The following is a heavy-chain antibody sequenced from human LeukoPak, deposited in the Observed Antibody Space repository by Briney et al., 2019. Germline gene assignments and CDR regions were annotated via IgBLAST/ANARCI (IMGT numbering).Heavy chain of an antibody. J-gene: IGHJ5*02. CDR2: IYYSGNT. CDR3: ARDSSGYYHWFDP. D-gene: IGHD3-22*01. Sequence: SETLSLTCTVSGVSISSSNSYWGWIRQPPGKGLEWIGSIYYSGNTYYNASLKSQVSISIDTSKNQFSLRLTSVTAADTAVYYCARDSSGYYHWFDPWGQGTLVTVSS. CDR1: GVSISSSNSY. V-gene: IGHV4-39*02.